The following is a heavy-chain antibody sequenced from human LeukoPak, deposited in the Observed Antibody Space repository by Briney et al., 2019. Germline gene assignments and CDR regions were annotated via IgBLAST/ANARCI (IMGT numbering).Heavy chain of an antibody. CDR1: GGTFSSYA. D-gene: IGHD3-16*01. Sequence: SVKVSCKASGGTFSSYAISWVGQAPGQGLDWMEGIIPIFGTAHYAQKYQGRVTIAADESRSTAYMELSSLRSEDTAVYYFARSARGSSQDYYYGRDVWGQGTTVTVSS. J-gene: IGHJ6*02. CDR2: IIPIFGTA. CDR3: ARSARGSSQDYYYGRDV. V-gene: IGHV1-69*13.